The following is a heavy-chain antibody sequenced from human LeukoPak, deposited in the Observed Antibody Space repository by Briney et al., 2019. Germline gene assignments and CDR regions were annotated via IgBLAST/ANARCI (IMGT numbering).Heavy chain of an antibody. CDR2: IYHSGST. Sequence: PSETLSLTCTVSGDSIISSSYYWGWIRQPPGKGPEWIGSIYHSGSTYYNPSLKSRVTISVDTSKNQFSLKLSSVTAADTAVYYCARIIELTGHFEYWGQGTLVTVSS. J-gene: IGHJ4*02. D-gene: IGHD3-9*01. CDR3: ARIIELTGHFEY. V-gene: IGHV4-39*07. CDR1: GDSIISSSYY.